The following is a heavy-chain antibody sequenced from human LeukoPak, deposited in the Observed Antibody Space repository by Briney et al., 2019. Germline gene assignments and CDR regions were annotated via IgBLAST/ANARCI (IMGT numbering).Heavy chain of an antibody. Sequence: ASVKVSCEASGGTFSIYAISWVRQAPGQGLEWMGGIIPIFGTANYAQKFQGRVTITADESTSTAYMELSSLRSEDTAVYYCARDEYSSSSGYYYYYMDVWGKGTTVTVSS. D-gene: IGHD6-6*01. V-gene: IGHV1-69*13. CDR3: ARDEYSSSSGYYYYYMDV. CDR1: GGTFSIYA. J-gene: IGHJ6*03. CDR2: IIPIFGTA.